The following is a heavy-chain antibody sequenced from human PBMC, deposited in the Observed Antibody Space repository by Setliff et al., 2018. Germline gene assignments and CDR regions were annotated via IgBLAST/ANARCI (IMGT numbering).Heavy chain of an antibody. D-gene: IGHD3-22*01. Sequence: SETLSLTCNVSGDSISSTYHWGWIRQSPGKGLEWIGTIYHSGNTYYNPSLNSRLTISVDTSKNQFSLKLSSVTAADTAVYYCARGRKRTYYYDSSGYSPFDYWGQGTLVTVSS. V-gene: IGHV4-38-2*02. CDR3: ARGRKRTYYYDSSGYSPFDY. J-gene: IGHJ4*02. CDR1: GDSISSTYH. CDR2: IYHSGNT.